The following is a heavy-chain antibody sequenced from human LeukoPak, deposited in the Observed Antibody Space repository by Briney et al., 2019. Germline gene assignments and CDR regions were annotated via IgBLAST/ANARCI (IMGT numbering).Heavy chain of an antibody. CDR1: GYSFSDYY. CDR2: INPNSGGT. D-gene: IGHD6-19*01. CDR3: ARGGLIAVAAAVDY. J-gene: IGHJ4*02. Sequence: GASVKVSCKASGYSFSDYYIEWVRQAPGQGLEWMGWINPNSGGTNYAQKFQGWVTMTRDTSISTAYMELSRLRSDDTAVYYCARGGLIAVAAAVDYWGQGTLVTVSS. V-gene: IGHV1-2*04.